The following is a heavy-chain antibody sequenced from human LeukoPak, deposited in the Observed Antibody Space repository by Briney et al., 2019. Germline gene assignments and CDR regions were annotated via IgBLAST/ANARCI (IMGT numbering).Heavy chain of an antibody. J-gene: IGHJ4*02. D-gene: IGHD4-17*01. CDR2: IYWDDNK. CDR3: AHYGDYRFMYYFDH. V-gene: IGHV2-5*02. Sequence: ESGPTLVNPTQTLTLTCTFSGFSLSTTGVGVGWVRQPPGKALECLPLIYWDDNKLYSPSLRSRVTITKDTSKNQVVLTMTNMTPVDTATYYCAHYGDYRFMYYFDHWGQGALVTVSS. CDR1: GFSLSTTGVG.